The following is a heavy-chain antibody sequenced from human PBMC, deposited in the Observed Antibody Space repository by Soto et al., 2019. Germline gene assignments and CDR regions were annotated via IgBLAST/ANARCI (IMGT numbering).Heavy chain of an antibody. CDR2: IRGSDEST. CDR1: GFPFNNYA. CDR3: AKSRSVEDGFDI. V-gene: IGHV3-23*01. Sequence: EAQLLESGGGLVQPGGSLRLSCAASGFPFNNYAMSWVRQAPGKGLEWVSAIRGSDESTYYAQSVKGRFTISRDNSKNTLNLQMNSLRAEDTAVYYCAKSRSVEDGFDIWGQGTIVTVSS. J-gene: IGHJ3*02.